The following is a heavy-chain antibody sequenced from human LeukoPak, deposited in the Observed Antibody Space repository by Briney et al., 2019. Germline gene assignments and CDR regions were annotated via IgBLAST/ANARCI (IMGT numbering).Heavy chain of an antibody. Sequence: ASVKVSCKASGYTVTSYYMHWVRQAPGQGLEWMGRINPNSGGTNYAQKFQGRVTMTRDTSISTAYMELSRLRSDDTAVYYCARAGEHSGYDFHYWGQGTLVTVSS. D-gene: IGHD5-12*01. CDR2: INPNSGGT. V-gene: IGHV1-2*06. J-gene: IGHJ4*02. CDR3: ARAGEHSGYDFHY. CDR1: GYTVTSYY.